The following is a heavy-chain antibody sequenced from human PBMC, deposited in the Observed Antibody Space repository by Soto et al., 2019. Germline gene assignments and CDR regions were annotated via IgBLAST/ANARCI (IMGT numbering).Heavy chain of an antibody. V-gene: IGHV3-7*01. CDR2: IKQDGSEK. J-gene: IGHJ6*02. CDR1: GFTFSSYW. Sequence: PGGSLRLSCAASGFTFSSYWMSWVRQAPGKGLEWVANIKQDGSEKYYVDSVKGRFTISRDNAKNSLYLHMNSLRAEDTAVYHCARDGRGGSYFASGYGMDVWGQGTTVTVSS. CDR3: ARDGRGGSYFASGYGMDV. D-gene: IGHD1-26*01.